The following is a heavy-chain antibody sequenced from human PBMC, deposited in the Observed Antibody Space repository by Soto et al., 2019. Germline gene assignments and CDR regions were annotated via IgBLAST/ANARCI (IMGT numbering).Heavy chain of an antibody. D-gene: IGHD6-6*01. CDR2: IIPIFGTA. Sequence: SVKVSCKASGGTFSSYAISWVRQAPGQGLEWMGGIIPIFGTANYAQKFQGRVTITADESTSTAYMELSSLRSEDTAVYYCARDIAARGWFDPWGQGTLVTAPQ. V-gene: IGHV1-69*13. CDR1: GGTFSSYA. J-gene: IGHJ5*02. CDR3: ARDIAARGWFDP.